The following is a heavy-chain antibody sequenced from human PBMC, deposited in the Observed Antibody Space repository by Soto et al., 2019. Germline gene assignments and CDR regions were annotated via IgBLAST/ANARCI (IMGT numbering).Heavy chain of an antibody. J-gene: IGHJ5*02. CDR3: ARGPIARLPLIWFDP. Sequence: GASVKVSCKASGYTFTSYDINWVRQATGQGLEWMGWMNPNSGNTGYAQKFQGRVTMTRNTSISTAYMELSSLRSEDTAVYYCARGPIARLPLIWFDPWGQGTLVTVSS. CDR1: GYTFTSYD. CDR2: MNPNSGNT. V-gene: IGHV1-8*01.